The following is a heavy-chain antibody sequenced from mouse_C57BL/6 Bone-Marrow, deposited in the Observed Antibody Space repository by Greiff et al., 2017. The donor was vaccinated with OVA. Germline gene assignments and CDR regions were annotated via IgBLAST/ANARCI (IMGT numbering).Heavy chain of an antibody. CDR1: GFSLSTSGMG. CDR2: IYWDDDK. J-gene: IGHJ3*01. CDR3: AWNYYGSRFAY. Sequence: QVTLKVCGPGILQSSQTLSLTCSFSGFSLSTSGMGVSWIRQPSGKGLEWLAHIYWDDDKRYNPSLKSRLTISKDTSRNQVFLKITSVDTADTATYYCAWNYYGSRFAYWGQGTLVTVSA. D-gene: IGHD1-1*01. V-gene: IGHV8-12*01.